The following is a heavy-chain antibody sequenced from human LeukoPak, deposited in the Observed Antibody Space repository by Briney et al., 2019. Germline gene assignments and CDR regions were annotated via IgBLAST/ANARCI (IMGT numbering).Heavy chain of an antibody. Sequence: GGSLRLSCAASGFTFSSYAMSWVRQAPGKGLEWVAYISGGGIDTYYADAVKGRFTISRDNSKNMMSVEMDSLRDDDTAVYFCAKGSGSGTHLPSARFDYWGQGTTVTVSS. CDR3: AKGSGSGTHLPSARFDY. CDR1: GFTFSSYA. CDR2: ISGGGIDT. V-gene: IGHV3-23*01. J-gene: IGHJ4*02. D-gene: IGHD3-10*01.